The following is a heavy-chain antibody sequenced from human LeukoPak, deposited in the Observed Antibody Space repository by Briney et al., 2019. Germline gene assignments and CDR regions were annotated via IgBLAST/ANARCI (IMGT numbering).Heavy chain of an antibody. CDR3: ARDGSGTNPFDVGWFDS. CDR2: ISNDGSYN. V-gene: IGHV3-30*10. D-gene: IGHD1-26*01. Sequence: PGGSLRLSCAASGFTFSSYAMHWVRQAPGKGLEWVAFISNDGSYNYCTDSVKGRFNISRDNSENTLYLQMNSLRPDDTAVYYCARDGSGTNPFDVGWFDSWGQGTLVTVSS. CDR1: GFTFSSYA. J-gene: IGHJ5*01.